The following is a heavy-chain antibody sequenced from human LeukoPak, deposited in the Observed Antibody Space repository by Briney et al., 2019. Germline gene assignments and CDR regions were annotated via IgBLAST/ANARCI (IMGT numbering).Heavy chain of an antibody. V-gene: IGHV4-34*01. CDR1: GGSFSGYY. Sequence: SETLSLTCAVYGGSFSGYYWSWIRQPPGKGLEWIGEINHSGSTNYNPSLKSRVTISVDTSKNQFSLKLSSVTAADTAVYYCARGVTPTTYNWFDPWGQGTLVTVSS. J-gene: IGHJ5*02. CDR3: ARGVTPTTYNWFDP. D-gene: IGHD1-7*01. CDR2: INHSGST.